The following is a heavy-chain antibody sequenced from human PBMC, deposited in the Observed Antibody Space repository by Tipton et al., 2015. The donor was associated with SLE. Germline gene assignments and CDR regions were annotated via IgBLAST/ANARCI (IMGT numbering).Heavy chain of an antibody. CDR2: IYYSGNT. V-gene: IGHV4-31*03. CDR3: ARQVYGDYSPNWFDP. Sequence: TLSLTCTVSGGSISSGGYYWTWIRQLPGKGLEWIGYIYYSGNTYYNPSLGSRLTISVDTSKDQFSLRLTSVTAADTAVYYCARQVYGDYSPNWFDPWGQGILVTVSS. D-gene: IGHD4-17*01. CDR1: GGSISSGGYY. J-gene: IGHJ5*02.